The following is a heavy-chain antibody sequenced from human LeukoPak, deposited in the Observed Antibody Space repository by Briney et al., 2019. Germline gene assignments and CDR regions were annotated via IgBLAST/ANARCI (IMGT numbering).Heavy chain of an antibody. CDR1: GFTFSSYS. CDR2: ISSSSSYI. V-gene: IGHV3-21*01. Sequence: GGSLRLSCAASGFTFSSYSMNWVRQAPGKGLEWVSSISSSSSYIYYADSVKGRFTISRDNAKNSLYLQMNSLRAEDTAVYYCAGGGSGDTIEIWGQGTMVTVYS. CDR3: AGGGSGDTIEI. D-gene: IGHD1-26*01. J-gene: IGHJ3*02.